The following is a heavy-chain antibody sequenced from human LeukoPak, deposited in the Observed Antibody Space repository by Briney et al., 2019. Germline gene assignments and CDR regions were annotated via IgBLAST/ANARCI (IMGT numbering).Heavy chain of an antibody. CDR3: ARTYYDGSRNPNWFDP. CDR2: MKPDSGAT. J-gene: IGHJ5*02. V-gene: IGHV1-8*01. CDR1: GYTFTNYD. Sequence: GASVKVSCKASGYTFTNYDINWVRQVAGQGLEWMGWMKPDSGATGYAEKFRGRVTLTSDTSTSTAYMELSGLRSEDTAVYFCARTYYDGSRNPNWFDPWGQGTLVTVSS. D-gene: IGHD3-22*01.